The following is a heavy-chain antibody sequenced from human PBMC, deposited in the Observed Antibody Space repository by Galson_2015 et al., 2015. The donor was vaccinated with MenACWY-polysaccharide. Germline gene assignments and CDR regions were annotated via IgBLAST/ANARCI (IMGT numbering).Heavy chain of an antibody. Sequence: CKASGYNFTSYDINWVRQATGHGLQWLGWVNPNTGNTGYVQRFQGRVTMTRNNSISTAYMELSSLTSEDTAVYYCARGRRDTAVAAPAAVLLDYWGQGILVTVSS. V-gene: IGHV1-8*01. D-gene: IGHD6-19*01. J-gene: IGHJ4*02. CDR1: GYNFTSYD. CDR2: VNPNTGNT. CDR3: ARGRRDTAVAAPAAVLLDY.